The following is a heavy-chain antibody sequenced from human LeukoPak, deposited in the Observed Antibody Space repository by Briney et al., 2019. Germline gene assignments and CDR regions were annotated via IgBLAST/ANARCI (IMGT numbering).Heavy chain of an antibody. CDR1: GFTVSSNY. Sequence: PGXXLRLSCAASGFTVSSNYMSWVRQAPGKGLEWVSVIYSGGTTYYVASVKGRFTISRDTSKNTLYLQINSLRPEDTAVYYCARDRNWGCDDWGQGTLVTVSS. J-gene: IGHJ4*02. CDR3: ARDRNWGCDD. D-gene: IGHD7-27*01. V-gene: IGHV3-66*02. CDR2: IYSGGTT.